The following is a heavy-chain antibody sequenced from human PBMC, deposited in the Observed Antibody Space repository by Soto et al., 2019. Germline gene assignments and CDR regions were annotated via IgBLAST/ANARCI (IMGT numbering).Heavy chain of an antibody. V-gene: IGHV4-39*01. D-gene: IGHD4-17*01. Sequence: SETLSLTCTVSGSSISSSSYYWGWIRQPPGKGMEWIGSIYYSGSTYYNPSLKSRVTISLDTSTNQFSLKLSSVTAAHTAVYYCARRYYGDYVWYFVLWGQGALVAVST. CDR2: IYYSGST. CDR3: ARRYYGDYVWYFVL. J-gene: IGHJ2*01. CDR1: GSSISSSSYY.